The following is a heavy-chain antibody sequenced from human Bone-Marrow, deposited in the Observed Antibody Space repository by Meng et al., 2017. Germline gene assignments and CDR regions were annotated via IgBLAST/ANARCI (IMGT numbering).Heavy chain of an antibody. CDR3: ARDYPPIVVVVAATITRYNWFDP. CDR1: GFTVSSNE. J-gene: IGHJ5*02. Sequence: GESLKISCAASGFTVSSNEMSWVRQAPGKGLEWVANIKQDGSEKYYVDSVKGRFTISRDNAKNSLYLQMNSLRAEDTAVYYCARDYPPIVVVVAATITRYNWFDPWGQGTLVTVSS. D-gene: IGHD2-15*01. V-gene: IGHV3-7*01. CDR2: IKQDGSEK.